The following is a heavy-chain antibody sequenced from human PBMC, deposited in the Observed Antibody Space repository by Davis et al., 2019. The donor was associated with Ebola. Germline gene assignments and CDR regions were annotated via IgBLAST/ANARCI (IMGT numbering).Heavy chain of an antibody. V-gene: IGHV1-2*02. Sequence: ASVKASCKASGYTFIDHFIHWVRQAPGQGLEWMGWINPKSGGTMYGKRFRGRVTMTRDTSLSTAYMDLNRLPSDDTAVYFCARDSSYTSNWEFDYWGQGILVTVSS. CDR3: ARDSSYTSNWEFDY. D-gene: IGHD4-11*01. CDR2: INPKSGGT. J-gene: IGHJ4*02. CDR1: GYTFIDHF.